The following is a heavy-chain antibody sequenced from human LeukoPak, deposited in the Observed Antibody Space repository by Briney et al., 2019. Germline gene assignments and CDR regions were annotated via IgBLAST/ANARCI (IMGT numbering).Heavy chain of an antibody. J-gene: IGHJ3*02. D-gene: IGHD6-19*01. V-gene: IGHV4-61*02. Sequence: SETLSLTCTVSGGSISSGSYYWSWIRQPAGKGLEWIGRIYTSGSINYNPSLKSRVTISVDTSKNQFSLQLNSVTPEDTAVYYCVSGRVAGIDAFDIWGQGTMVTVSS. CDR2: IYTSGSI. CDR1: GGSISSGSYY. CDR3: VSGRVAGIDAFDI.